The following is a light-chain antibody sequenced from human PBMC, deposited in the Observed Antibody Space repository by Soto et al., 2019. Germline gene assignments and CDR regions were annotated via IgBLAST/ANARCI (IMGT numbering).Light chain of an antibody. CDR1: QSVSNS. V-gene: IGKV3-11*01. CDR2: DAS. CDR3: QFHSNWLFT. J-gene: IGKJ2*01. Sequence: EIVLTQSPATLSLSPGDRATLSCRASQSVSNSLAWYQQRPGQAPRLLIFDASNRATDIPARFSGSGSGTEFTLTISSLQPEDFAVYYCQFHSNWLFTFGQGTKLEIK.